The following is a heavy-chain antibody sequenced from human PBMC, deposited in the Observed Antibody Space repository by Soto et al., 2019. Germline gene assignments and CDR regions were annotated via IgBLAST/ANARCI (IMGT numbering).Heavy chain of an antibody. CDR1: GGSISSGGYY. J-gene: IGHJ4*02. Sequence: SETLSLTCTVSGGSISSGGYYWSWIRQHPGKGLEWIGYIYYSGSTYYNPSLKSRVTISADTSKNQFSLKLSSVTAADTAVYYCAGSPITMVRGVDYWGQGTLVTVSS. CDR2: IYYSGST. D-gene: IGHD3-10*01. V-gene: IGHV4-31*03. CDR3: AGSPITMVRGVDY.